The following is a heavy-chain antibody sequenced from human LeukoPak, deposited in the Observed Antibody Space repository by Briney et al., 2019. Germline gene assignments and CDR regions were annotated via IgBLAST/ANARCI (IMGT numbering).Heavy chain of an antibody. CDR2: IYSGGST. CDR3: ARVSRAALDY. Sequence: QTGGSLRLSCAASGFTVSSNYMSWVRQAPGKGLEWVSVIYSGGSTYYADSVKGRFTISRDNSKNTLYLQMNSLRAEDTAVYYCARVSRAALDYWGQGTLVTVSS. J-gene: IGHJ4*02. V-gene: IGHV3-53*01. D-gene: IGHD6-25*01. CDR1: GFTVSSNY.